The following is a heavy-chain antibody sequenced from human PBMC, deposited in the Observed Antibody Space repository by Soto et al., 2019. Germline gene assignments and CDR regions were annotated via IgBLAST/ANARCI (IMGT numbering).Heavy chain of an antibody. Sequence: PGGSLRLSCAASGFAFSSYEMNWVRQAPGKGLEWVSYISSSGSTIYYADSVKGRFTISRDNAKNSLYLQMNSLRAEDTAVYYCARDKPLEKIWGGYYNDYWGQGTLVTVSS. CDR2: ISSSGSTI. CDR3: ARDKPLEKIWGGYYNDY. D-gene: IGHD3-3*01. V-gene: IGHV3-48*03. CDR1: GFAFSSYE. J-gene: IGHJ4*02.